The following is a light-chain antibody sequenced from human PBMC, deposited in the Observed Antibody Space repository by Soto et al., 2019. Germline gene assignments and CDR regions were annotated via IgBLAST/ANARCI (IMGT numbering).Light chain of an antibody. Sequence: DIQMTQSPSTLSASVGDRVTITCRASQSISSWLAWYQQKPGKTPKLLIYDASSLESGVPSRLSGSGSGTEFTFTISSLQPDDLATCYCQQYHSYPLPFGGGTKVDIK. CDR3: QQYHSYPLP. CDR2: DAS. CDR1: QSISSW. J-gene: IGKJ4*01. V-gene: IGKV1-5*01.